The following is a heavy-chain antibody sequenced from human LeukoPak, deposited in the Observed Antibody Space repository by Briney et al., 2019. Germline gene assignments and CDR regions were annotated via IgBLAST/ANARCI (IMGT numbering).Heavy chain of an antibody. Sequence: GGSLRLSCAASGFTFSGYSMNWVRQAPGKGLEWVSYIGGDGNYIIYADSVRGRFTISRDNSKNTLYLQMNSLRAEDTAVYYCAKDRGIAAAGGDYWGQGTLVTVSS. D-gene: IGHD6-13*01. CDR2: IGGDGNYI. CDR1: GFTFSGYS. V-gene: IGHV3-21*01. J-gene: IGHJ4*02. CDR3: AKDRGIAAAGGDY.